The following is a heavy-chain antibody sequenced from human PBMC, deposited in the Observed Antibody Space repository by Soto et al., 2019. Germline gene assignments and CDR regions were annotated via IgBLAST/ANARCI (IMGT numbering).Heavy chain of an antibody. V-gene: IGHV3-30*03. CDR3: ATSPRMTTGYMDV. CDR1: GFTFSSYG. Sequence: QVQLVESGGGVVQPGRSLRLSCAASGFTFSSYGMHWVRQAPGKGLEWVAVISYEGSNKYYADSVKGRFTISRDNSKNPLYLQMNSLRAEDTAVYYCATSPRMTTGYMDVWGKGTTVTVSS. D-gene: IGHD4-4*01. J-gene: IGHJ6*03. CDR2: ISYEGSNK.